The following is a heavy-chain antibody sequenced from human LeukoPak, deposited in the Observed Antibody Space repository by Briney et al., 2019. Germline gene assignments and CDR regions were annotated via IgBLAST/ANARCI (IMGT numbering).Heavy chain of an antibody. V-gene: IGHV3-23*01. CDR1: GFTFRSYA. D-gene: IGHD4-17*01. CDR3: AKTQDGESRYYYYYMDV. J-gene: IGHJ6*03. CDR2: IGGGGGST. Sequence: PGGSLRLSCAASGFTFRSYAMSWVRQAPGKGLEWVSAIGGGGGSTYYADSVKGRFIISRDNSKSTLYLQMNSLRVEDTAVYYCAKTQDGESRYYYYYMDVWGKGTTVTVSS.